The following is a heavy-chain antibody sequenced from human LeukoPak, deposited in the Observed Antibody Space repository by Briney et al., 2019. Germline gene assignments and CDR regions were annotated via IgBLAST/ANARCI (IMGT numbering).Heavy chain of an antibody. V-gene: IGHV1-18*01. J-gene: IGHJ4*02. CDR3: ARAYCSGGSCYPHYFDY. CDR1: GYTFTSYG. CDR2: ISAYNGNT. Sequence: GASVKVSCKASGYTFTSYGISWVRQAPGQGLEWMGWISAYNGNTNYAQKLQGRVTMTTDTSTSTAYMELRSLRSDDTAVYYCARAYCSGGSCYPHYFDYWGQGTLVTVSS. D-gene: IGHD2-15*01.